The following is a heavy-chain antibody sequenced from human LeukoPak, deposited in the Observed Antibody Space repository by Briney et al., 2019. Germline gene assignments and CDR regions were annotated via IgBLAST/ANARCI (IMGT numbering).Heavy chain of an antibody. J-gene: IGHJ4*02. Sequence: SSETLSLTCAVSGYSISSGYYWGWIRQPPGKGLGWIGSIYHSGSTYYNPSLKSRVTISVDTSKNQFSLKLSSVTAADTAVYYCARSYCGGDCRFDYWGQGTLVTVSS. D-gene: IGHD2-21*01. CDR2: IYHSGST. CDR1: GYSISSGYY. CDR3: ARSYCGGDCRFDY. V-gene: IGHV4-38-2*01.